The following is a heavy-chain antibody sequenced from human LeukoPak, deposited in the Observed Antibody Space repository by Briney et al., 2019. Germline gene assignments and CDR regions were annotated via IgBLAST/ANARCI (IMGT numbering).Heavy chain of an antibody. CDR1: GFTFRNYA. V-gene: IGHV3-23*01. Sequence: PGASLRLSCAASGFTFRNYAVSWVRQAPGKGLEWVSAISDGGTNTYYTDSVKGRFTISRDNSKNTLYLQMNSLRVEDTAVYYCAKEMIIGQPFDYWGQGTLVTVSS. D-gene: IGHD3/OR15-3a*01. CDR2: ISDGGTNT. J-gene: IGHJ4*02. CDR3: AKEMIIGQPFDY.